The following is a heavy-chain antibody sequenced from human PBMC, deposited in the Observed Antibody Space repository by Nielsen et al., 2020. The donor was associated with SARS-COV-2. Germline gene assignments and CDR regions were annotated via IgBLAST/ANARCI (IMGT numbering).Heavy chain of an antibody. D-gene: IGHD4-11*01. CDR1: GFTFSSYA. CDR2: ISSSGSTI. J-gene: IGHJ6*02. V-gene: IGHV3-48*03. Sequence: GSLRLSCAASGFTFSSYAMSWVRQAPGKGLEWVSYISSSGSTIYYADSVKGRFTISRDNAKNSLYLQMNSLGAEDTAGYYCARGDYNLNYRFYGLDVWGQGTTVTVSS. CDR3: ARGDYNLNYRFYGLDV.